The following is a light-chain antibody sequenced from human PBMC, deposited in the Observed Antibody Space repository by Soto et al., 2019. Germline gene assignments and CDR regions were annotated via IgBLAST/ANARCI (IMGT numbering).Light chain of an antibody. Sequence: QSVLTQPASVSGSPGQSITISCTGTSSDVGGYNYVSWYQQHPGKAPKLMIYDVSNRPSGVSNRFSGSKSSNTASLTISGLQAEDEADYYCSSYTSSSTRKVFGGGTKLTVL. CDR3: SSYTSSSTRKV. CDR1: SSDVGGYNY. V-gene: IGLV2-14*01. J-gene: IGLJ2*01. CDR2: DVS.